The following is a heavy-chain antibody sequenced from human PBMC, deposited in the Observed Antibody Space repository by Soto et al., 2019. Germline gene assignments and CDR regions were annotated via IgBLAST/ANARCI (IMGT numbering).Heavy chain of an antibody. CDR3: AYAPVRRDAGDDAFDI. D-gene: IGHD3-16*01. CDR1: GGSFSGYY. V-gene: IGHV4-34*01. Sequence: KQSQTLSLTCAVYGGSFSGYYWSWIRQPPWKGLEWIGEINHSGSTNYNPSLKSRVTISVDTSKNQFSLKLSSVTAADTTVYYCAYAPVRRDAGDDAFDIWGQGTMVTVSS. J-gene: IGHJ3*02. CDR2: INHSGST.